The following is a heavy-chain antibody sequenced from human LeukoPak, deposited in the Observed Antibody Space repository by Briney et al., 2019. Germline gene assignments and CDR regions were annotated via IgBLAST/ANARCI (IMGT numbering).Heavy chain of an antibody. J-gene: IGHJ4*02. V-gene: IGHV3-53*01. Sequence: PGGSLRLSCAASGFTVSSNYMSWVRQAPGKGLEWVSVIYSGGSTYYADSVKGRFTISRDNSKNTLYLQMNSLRAEDTAVYYCARVAPGYSSSWYVDYWGQGTLVTVSS. CDR3: ARVAPGYSSSWYVDY. D-gene: IGHD6-13*01. CDR2: IYSGGST. CDR1: GFTVSSNY.